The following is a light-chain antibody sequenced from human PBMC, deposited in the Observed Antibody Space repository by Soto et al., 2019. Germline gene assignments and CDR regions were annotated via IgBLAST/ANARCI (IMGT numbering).Light chain of an antibody. Sequence: EIVLTQSPGTLSLSPGERATLSCRASQSVSTNYLAWYQRKPGQAPRLLIYGASSRATDIPDRFSGSGSGTGFTLTITRLEPEDFAVYYWQQYGSSPPTFGQGTKVEIK. J-gene: IGKJ1*01. CDR1: QSVSTNY. V-gene: IGKV3-20*01. CDR2: GAS. CDR3: QQYGSSPPT.